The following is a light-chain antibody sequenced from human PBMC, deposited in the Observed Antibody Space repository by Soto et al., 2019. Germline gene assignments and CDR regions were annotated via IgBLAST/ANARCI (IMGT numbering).Light chain of an antibody. J-gene: IGLJ1*01. CDR2: EVS. CDR1: SSDVGSYNL. V-gene: IGLV2-23*02. Sequence: QSALTQPASVSGPPGQSITISCTGTSSDVGSYNLVSWYQQHPGKAPKLMIYEVSKRPSGVSNRFSGSKSGNTASLTISGLQAEDEADYYCCSYAGSSTFLYVFGTGTKVTVL. CDR3: CSYAGSSTFLYV.